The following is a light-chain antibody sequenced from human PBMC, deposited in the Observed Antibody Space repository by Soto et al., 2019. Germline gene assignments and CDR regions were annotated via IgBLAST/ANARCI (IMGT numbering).Light chain of an antibody. J-gene: IGKJ1*01. CDR1: QSISNW. V-gene: IGKV1-5*01. CDR2: DAS. CDR3: QQYNSYSGT. Sequence: DIQMTQSPSTPSAFVGDRVTITCRASQSISNWLAWYQQRPGKAPKLLIYDASSLESGVTSRFSGSGSGTEFTLTISSLQPDDFATYYCQQYNSYSGTFGQGTKV.